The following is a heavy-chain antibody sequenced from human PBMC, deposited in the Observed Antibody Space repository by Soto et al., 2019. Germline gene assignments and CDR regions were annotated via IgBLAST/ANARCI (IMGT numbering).Heavy chain of an antibody. D-gene: IGHD6-13*01. V-gene: IGHV3-30*18. CDR3: AKDAGIAAAGTLDY. Sequence: QVQLVESGGGVVQPGRSLRLSCAASGFTFSSYGMHWVRQAPGKGLEWVAVISYDGSNKYYADSVMGRFTISRDNSKNTLYLQMNRLRAEDTAVYYCAKDAGIAAAGTLDYCGQGTLVTVSS. CDR2: ISYDGSNK. J-gene: IGHJ4*02. CDR1: GFTFSSYG.